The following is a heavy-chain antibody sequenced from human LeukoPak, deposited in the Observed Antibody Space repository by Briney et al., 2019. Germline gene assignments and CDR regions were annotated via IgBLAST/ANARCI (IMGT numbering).Heavy chain of an antibody. D-gene: IGHD6-13*01. V-gene: IGHV3-7*05. CDR1: GFSFSTYW. J-gene: IGHJ4*02. CDR3: ARVANWRSSNSYGVLDY. CDR2: IRQDGSEY. Sequence: GGSLRLSCAASGFSFSTYWMGWVRQAPGKGLEWVANIRQDGSEYYYADFVKGRFTISRDNSKNTLFLQMSSLRAEDTAVYYCARVANWRSSNSYGVLDYWGQGTLVTVSS.